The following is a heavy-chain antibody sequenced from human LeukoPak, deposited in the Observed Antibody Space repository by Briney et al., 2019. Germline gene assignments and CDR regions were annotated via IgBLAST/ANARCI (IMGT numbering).Heavy chain of an antibody. Sequence: GGSLRLSCAASGFTFSSYAMHWVRQAPGKGLEWVAVISYDGSNKYYADSVKGRFTISRDNSKNTLYLQMNSLRAEDTAVYYCARAEGYSSSWYDAFDIWGQGTMVTVSS. CDR2: ISYDGSNK. CDR3: ARAEGYSSSWYDAFDI. D-gene: IGHD6-13*01. CDR1: GFTFSSYA. J-gene: IGHJ3*02. V-gene: IGHV3-30-3*01.